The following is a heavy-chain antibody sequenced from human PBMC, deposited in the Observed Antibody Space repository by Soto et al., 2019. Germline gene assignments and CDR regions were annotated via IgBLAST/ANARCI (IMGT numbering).Heavy chain of an antibody. V-gene: IGHV3-11*06. D-gene: IGHD2-2*01. Sequence: QVQLVESGGGLVKPGGSLRLSCAASKFIFSEYYMSWIRQAPGKGLEWVSYISSGSSYTNYADSVKGRFTISRDNAKNSLYLQMNSLRAEDTAVYFCARQGACSSTSCPAYYYYYAMDDWGQGTTVTVSS. CDR3: ARQGACSSTSCPAYYYYYAMDD. J-gene: IGHJ6*02. CDR2: ISSGSSYT. CDR1: KFIFSEYY.